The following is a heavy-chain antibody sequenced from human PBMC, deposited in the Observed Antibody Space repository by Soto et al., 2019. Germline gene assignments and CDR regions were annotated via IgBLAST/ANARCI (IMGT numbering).Heavy chain of an antibody. D-gene: IGHD3-3*01. V-gene: IGHV3-23*01. Sequence: GWALILSCASSGFTFNTYAMNWVRQAPGKGLEWVASISGAGGVTHYADSVRGRFTISRDNSKNTLYLQMNSLRADETAVSYCEKDTSRGFTMNRDHWGQGTMV. CDR3: EKDTSRGFTMNRDH. CDR1: GFTFNTYA. J-gene: IGHJ5*02. CDR2: ISGAGGVT.